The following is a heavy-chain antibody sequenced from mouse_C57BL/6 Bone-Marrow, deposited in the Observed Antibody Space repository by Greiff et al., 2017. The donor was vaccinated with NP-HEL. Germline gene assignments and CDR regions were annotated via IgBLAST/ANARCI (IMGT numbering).Heavy chain of an antibody. Sequence: VQLQQSGAELARPGASVKLSCKASGYTFTSYGISWVKQRTGQGLEWIGEIYPRSGNTYYNEKFKGKATLTADKSSSTAYMELRSLTSEDSAVYFCARGAITTVRGVDYWGQGTTLTVSS. CDR1: GYTFTSYG. D-gene: IGHD1-1*01. J-gene: IGHJ2*01. V-gene: IGHV1-81*01. CDR2: IYPRSGNT. CDR3: ARGAITTVRGVDY.